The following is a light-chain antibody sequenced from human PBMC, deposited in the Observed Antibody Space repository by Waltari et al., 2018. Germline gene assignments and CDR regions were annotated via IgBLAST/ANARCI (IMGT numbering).Light chain of an antibody. CDR3: QQYKNSPPWT. CDR1: QTISSS. J-gene: IGKJ1*01. Sequence: EIEMTQSPATLSVSPGEGATLSCRASQTISSSLAWYQQKPGQAPRLLIFDASTRATGIPARCSGSGSGTEFTLTISSLQSEDFAVYYCQQYKNSPPWTFGHGTKVEIK. V-gene: IGKV3-15*01. CDR2: DAS.